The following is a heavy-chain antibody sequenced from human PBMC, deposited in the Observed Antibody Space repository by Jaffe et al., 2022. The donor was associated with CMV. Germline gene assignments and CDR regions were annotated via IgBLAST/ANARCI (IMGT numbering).Heavy chain of an antibody. CDR2: ISGSSTTV. CDR1: GFTFGVYS. D-gene: IGHD3-22*01. CDR3: ARDPSAYFYDSSASY. Sequence: EVYLVESGGGLVQPGGSLRLSCAASGFTFGVYSMNWVRQAPGKGLEWISYISGSSTTVYFADSVKGRFTISRDNARNSLYLQMSSLRDEDTAVYYCARDPSAYFYDSSASYWGQGTLVTVSS. V-gene: IGHV3-48*02. J-gene: IGHJ4*02.